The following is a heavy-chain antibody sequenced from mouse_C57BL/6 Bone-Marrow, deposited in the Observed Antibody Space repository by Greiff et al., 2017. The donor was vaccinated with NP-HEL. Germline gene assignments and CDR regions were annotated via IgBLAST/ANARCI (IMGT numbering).Heavy chain of an antibody. Sequence: QVQLQQSGAELMKPGASVKLSCKATGYTFTGYWIEWVKQRPGHGLEWIGEILPGSGSTNYNEKFKGKATFTADKSSNTAYMQLSSLTTEDSATYYCARGSYSNPHFDYWGQGTTLTVSS. CDR2: ILPGSGST. D-gene: IGHD2-5*01. J-gene: IGHJ2*01. V-gene: IGHV1-9*01. CDR3: ARGSYSNPHFDY. CDR1: GYTFTGYW.